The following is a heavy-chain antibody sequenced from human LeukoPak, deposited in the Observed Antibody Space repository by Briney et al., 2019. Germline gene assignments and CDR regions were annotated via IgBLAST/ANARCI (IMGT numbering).Heavy chain of an antibody. J-gene: IGHJ1*01. CDR1: GFTFSSYA. CDR2: ISYDGSNK. CDR3: ARAADGYNPEYFQH. V-gene: IGHV3-30-3*01. D-gene: IGHD5-24*01. Sequence: PGRSLRLSCAASGFTFSSYAMHWVRQAPGKGLEWVAVISYDGSNKYYADSVKGRFTISRDNSKNTLYPQMNSLRAEDTAVYYCARAADGYNPEYFQHWGQGTLVTVSS.